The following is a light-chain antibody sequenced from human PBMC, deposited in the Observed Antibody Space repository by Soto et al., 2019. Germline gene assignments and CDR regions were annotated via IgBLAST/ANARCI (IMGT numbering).Light chain of an antibody. J-gene: IGKJ1*01. CDR2: GAS. V-gene: IGKV3-20*01. CDR1: QSLSSNY. CDR3: QEHGSSPRT. Sequence: EIVLTQSPGTLSLSPGERATLSCRASQSLSSNYLAWYQQRPGQAPRLLIYGASTRATGIPDRFSGSGSGKDFTLTIRRMEAEDFAGDYCQEHGSSPRTFGQGTKVEIK.